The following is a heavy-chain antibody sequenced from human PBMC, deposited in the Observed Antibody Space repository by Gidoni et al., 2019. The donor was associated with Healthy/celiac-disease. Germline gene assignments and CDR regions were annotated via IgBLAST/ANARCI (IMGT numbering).Heavy chain of an antibody. D-gene: IGHD4-17*01. CDR1: GFPFSSYA. V-gene: IGHV3-23*04. J-gene: IGHJ4*02. CDR2: ISGSGGST. CDR3: AKKESSRYGDYDY. Sequence: EVQLVESGGGLVQPGGSLRLSCAASGFPFSSYARSWVRQAPGQGLEWVSAISGSGGSTYYADSVKGRFTISRDNSKNTLYLQMNSLRAEDTAVYYCAKKESSRYGDYDYWGQGTLVTVSS.